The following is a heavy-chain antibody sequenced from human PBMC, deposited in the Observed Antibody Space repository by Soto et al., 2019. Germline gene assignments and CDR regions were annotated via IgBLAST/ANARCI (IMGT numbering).Heavy chain of an antibody. CDR2: ISAYNGNT. Sequence: QVKLVQSGGEVKKPGASVKISCKASDYTFSSYGISWVRKAHGQGLEWMGWISAYNGNTNYAQKFQGRVTMTTDTSTSTDYMELRSLRSDDTAIYYCARTLNEWLLGLEWGQGTLVTVAS. CDR1: DYTFSSYG. V-gene: IGHV1-18*01. J-gene: IGHJ4*02. D-gene: IGHD3-3*01. CDR3: ARTLNEWLLGLE.